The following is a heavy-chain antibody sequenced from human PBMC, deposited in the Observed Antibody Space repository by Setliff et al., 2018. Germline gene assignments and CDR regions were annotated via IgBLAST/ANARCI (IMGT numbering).Heavy chain of an antibody. V-gene: IGHV4-34*01. Sequence: SETLSLTCAVYGGSFSTYYWIWIRQPPGKGLEWIGEINHSGSTNYNPSLKSRVTISVDTSKNQFSLKLSSVTAADTALYYCATQSTYYDYVWGSYRLGVQGYWGQGTLVTVS. CDR1: GGSFSTYY. J-gene: IGHJ4*02. D-gene: IGHD3-16*02. CDR2: INHSGST. CDR3: ATQSTYYDYVWGSYRLGVQGY.